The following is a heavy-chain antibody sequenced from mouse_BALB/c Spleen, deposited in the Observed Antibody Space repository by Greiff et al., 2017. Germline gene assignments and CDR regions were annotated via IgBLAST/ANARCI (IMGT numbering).Heavy chain of an antibody. J-gene: IGHJ4*01. CDR3: ARRLLGGYGDY. CDR1: GYTFSSYW. D-gene: IGHD2-3*01. Sequence: QVQLKQSGAELMKPGASVKISCKATGYTFSSYWIEWVKQRPGHGLEWIGEILPGSGSTNYNEKFKGKATFTADTSSNTAYMQLSSLTSEDSAVYYCARRLLGGYGDYWGQGTSVTVSS. V-gene: IGHV1-9*01. CDR2: ILPGSGST.